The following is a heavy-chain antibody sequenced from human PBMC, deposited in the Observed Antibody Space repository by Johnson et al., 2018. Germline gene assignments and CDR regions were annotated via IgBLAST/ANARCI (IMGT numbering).Heavy chain of an antibody. V-gene: IGHV3-21*01. D-gene: IGHD6-13*01. Sequence: VQLVQSGGGVVQPGRSLRLSCAASGFTFSSYAMHWVRQAPGKGLEWVSSISSSSTYIYYADSLKGRFTISRDNAKNSLYLQMDSLRAEDTAVYYWAGGPGSSWYVDSWGQGTLVTVSS. J-gene: IGHJ4*02. CDR3: AGGPGSSWYVDS. CDR2: ISSSSTYI. CDR1: GFTFSSYA.